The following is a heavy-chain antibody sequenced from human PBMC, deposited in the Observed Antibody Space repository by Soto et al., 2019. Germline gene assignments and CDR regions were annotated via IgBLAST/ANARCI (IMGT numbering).Heavy chain of an antibody. Sequence: SETLSLTCTVSGGSIISYYWIFIRHPPGKGLEWIGYIYYSGSTNYNPSLKSRVTISVDTSKNQFSLKLSSVTAADTAVYYCARSHSSGWYYFDYWGQGTLVTVSS. CDR2: IYYSGST. D-gene: IGHD6-19*01. CDR1: GGSIISYY. CDR3: ARSHSSGWYYFDY. J-gene: IGHJ4*02. V-gene: IGHV4-59*01.